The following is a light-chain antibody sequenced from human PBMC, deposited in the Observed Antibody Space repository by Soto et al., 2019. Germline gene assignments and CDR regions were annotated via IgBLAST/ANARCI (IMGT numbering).Light chain of an antibody. CDR2: DAS. CDR3: QQRSNWPRIT. CDR1: QSVTHY. J-gene: IGKJ5*01. V-gene: IGKV3-11*01. Sequence: IVLTQSPATLCLSPGEKATLSCRASQSVTHYLAWYQHKPGQAPRLLIYDASSRATGIPARFSGSGSGTDFTLTISSLEPEDFAVYYCQQRSNWPRITFGQGTRLEIK.